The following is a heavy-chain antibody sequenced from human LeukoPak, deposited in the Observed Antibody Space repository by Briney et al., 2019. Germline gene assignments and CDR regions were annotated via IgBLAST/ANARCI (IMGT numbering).Heavy chain of an antibody. CDR3: ARDSNPLWFGELSDWFDP. CDR1: GGSISSYY. V-gene: IGHV4-4*07. Sequence: SETLSLTCTVSGGSISSYYWSWIRQPAGKGLEWIGRIYTSGSTNYNPSLKSRVTMSVDTSKNQFSLKLSSVTAADTAVYYCARDSNPLWFGELSDWFDPWGQGTLVTVSS. D-gene: IGHD3-10*01. CDR2: IYTSGST. J-gene: IGHJ5*02.